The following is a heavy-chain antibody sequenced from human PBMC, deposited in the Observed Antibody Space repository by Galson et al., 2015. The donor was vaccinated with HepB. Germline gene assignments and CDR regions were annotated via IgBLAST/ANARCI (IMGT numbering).Heavy chain of an antibody. J-gene: IGHJ3*02. V-gene: IGHV3-20*04. D-gene: IGHD3-10*01. CDR1: GFTFDDYG. CDR3: ARGPYGSGMEAVKDAFDI. Sequence: GSLRLSCAASGFTFDDYGMSWVRQAPGKGLEWVSGINWNGGSTGYADSVKGRFTISRDNAKNSLYLQMNSLRAEDTALYYCARGPYGSGMEAVKDAFDIWGQGTMVTVSS. CDR2: INWNGGST.